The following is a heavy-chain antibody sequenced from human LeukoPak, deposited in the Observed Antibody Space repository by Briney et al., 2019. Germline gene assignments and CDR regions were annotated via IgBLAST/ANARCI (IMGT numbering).Heavy chain of an antibody. D-gene: IGHD3-22*01. J-gene: IGHJ6*02. CDR1: GFTISSYG. Sequence: GGSLRLSCAASGFTISSYGMHWVRQAPGKGLEWVAIISYNGDHKYYGDSVKGRFTISRDNSKNTLFLQMDSLRAEDTVVYYCAKDTDDSTGYYYYYYYGIDVWGQGTTVTVSS. CDR2: ISYNGDHK. V-gene: IGHV3-30*18. CDR3: AKDTDDSTGYYYYYYYGIDV.